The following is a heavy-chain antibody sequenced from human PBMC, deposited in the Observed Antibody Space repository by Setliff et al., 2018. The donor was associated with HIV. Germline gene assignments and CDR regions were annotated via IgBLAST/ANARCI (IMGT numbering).Heavy chain of an antibody. V-gene: IGHV5-51*01. CDR1: GYSFTNYW. CDR2: IYPGDSDT. Sequence: PGESLKISCKGSGYSFTNYWIGWVRQVPGKGLEWMGIIYPGDSDTRYGPSFQGQVSISADKSINTAYLQWSSLKASDTAIYYCARLEAPLRPFDFWGQGTLVTVSS. D-gene: IGHD3-16*01. CDR3: ARLEAPLRPFDF. J-gene: IGHJ4*02.